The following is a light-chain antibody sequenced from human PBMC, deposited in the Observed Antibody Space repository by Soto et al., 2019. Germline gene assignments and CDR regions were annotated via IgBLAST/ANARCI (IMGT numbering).Light chain of an antibody. CDR2: KAS. CDR1: QSIGSW. Sequence: DLQMTQSPSTLSASVGDRVTITCRASQSIGSWLAWHQQEPGKAPKLLIYKASSLESGVPSRFSGSGSGTEFTLSISSLQPDDSATYYCQQYDSYPLTFGGGTKVEIK. CDR3: QQYDSYPLT. V-gene: IGKV1-5*03. J-gene: IGKJ4*01.